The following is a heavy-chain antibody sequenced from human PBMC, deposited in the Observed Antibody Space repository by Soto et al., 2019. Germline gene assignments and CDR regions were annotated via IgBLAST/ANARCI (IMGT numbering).Heavy chain of an antibody. CDR1: GFAFSRYW. J-gene: IGHJ4*02. CDR2: IKEDGSEE. CDR3: VRVWERSESRYNPYDC. V-gene: IGHV3-7*05. Sequence: EVHVVESGGNLVQPGGSLRLSCVGSGFAFSRYWMSWVRQAPGKGLEWVATIKEDGSEENYLDSVKGRFTISRDNGKNSLHLQMNNLRAGDTAVYYCVRVWERSESRYNPYDCWGQGTLVTVSS. D-gene: IGHD3-10*01.